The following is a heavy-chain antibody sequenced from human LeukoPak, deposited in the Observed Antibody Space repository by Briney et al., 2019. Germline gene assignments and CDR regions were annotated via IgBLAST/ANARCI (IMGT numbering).Heavy chain of an antibody. CDR3: AKGVDTYYDFWSGYLFDY. D-gene: IGHD3-3*01. V-gene: IGHV3-30*02. J-gene: IGHJ4*02. CDR2: IRYDGSNK. CDR1: GFTYSSYS. Sequence: GGSLGLSCAASGFTYSSYSMNWVRQAPGKGLEGVAFIRYDGSNKYYADSVKGRFNISRDNSKNTLYLQMNSLRAEDTAVYYCAKGVDTYYDFWSGYLFDYWGQGTLVTVSS.